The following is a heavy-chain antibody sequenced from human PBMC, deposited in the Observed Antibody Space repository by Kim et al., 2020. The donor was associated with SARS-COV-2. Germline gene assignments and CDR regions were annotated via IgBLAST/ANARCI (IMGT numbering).Heavy chain of an antibody. CDR1: GFTFSSYA. Sequence: GGSLRLSCAASGFTFSSYAMSWVRQAPGKGLEWVSAISGSGGSTYYADSVKGRFTISRDNSKNTLYLQMNSLRAEDTAVYYCAKDERDGDSGYYYYGMDVWGQGTTVTVSS. V-gene: IGHV3-23*01. J-gene: IGHJ6*02. CDR3: AKDERDGDSGYYYYGMDV. CDR2: ISGSGGST. D-gene: IGHD4-17*01.